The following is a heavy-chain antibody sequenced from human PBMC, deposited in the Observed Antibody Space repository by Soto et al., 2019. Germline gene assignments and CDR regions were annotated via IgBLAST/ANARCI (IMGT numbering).Heavy chain of an antibody. CDR3: VRMRDRAYDY. D-gene: IGHD1-26*01. J-gene: IGHJ4*02. CDR2: ISSYNGDV. V-gene: IGHV1-18*01. Sequence: ASVKVSCKASCYTFNSYDISWVRQAPGQGLEWMGWISSYNGDVNYAQRLQGRVTMTTDTSTSTVYMELRSLRPDDTAVYYCVRMRDRAYDYWGQGTLVTVSS. CDR1: CYTFNSYD.